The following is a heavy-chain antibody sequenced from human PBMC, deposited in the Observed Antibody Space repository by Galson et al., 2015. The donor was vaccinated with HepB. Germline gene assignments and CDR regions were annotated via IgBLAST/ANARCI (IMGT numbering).Heavy chain of an antibody. Sequence: SCKASGYTFSNYGLSWVRQAPGQGLEWMGWISGYDGSTNYAPKFQGRVTMTTQTSTGTAYIELRSLRSDDTAVYYCARDSRLELHLNDYYSYGMDIWGQGTAVTVSS. J-gene: IGHJ6*02. CDR3: ARDSRLELHLNDYYSYGMDI. CDR1: GYTFSNYG. CDR2: ISGYDGST. V-gene: IGHV1-18*01. D-gene: IGHD1-7*01.